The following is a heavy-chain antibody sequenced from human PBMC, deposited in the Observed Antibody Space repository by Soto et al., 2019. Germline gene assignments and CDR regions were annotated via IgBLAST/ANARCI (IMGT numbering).Heavy chain of an antibody. Sequence: GGSLRLSCAASGFTFSSYAMSWVRQAPGKGLEWVSAISGSGGSTYYADSVKGRFTISRDNSKNTLYLQMNSLRAEDTAVYYCANIVVVVAATPPDYWGQGTLVTVSS. CDR1: GFTFSSYA. CDR3: ANIVVVVAATPPDY. CDR2: ISGSGGST. V-gene: IGHV3-23*01. J-gene: IGHJ4*02. D-gene: IGHD2-15*01.